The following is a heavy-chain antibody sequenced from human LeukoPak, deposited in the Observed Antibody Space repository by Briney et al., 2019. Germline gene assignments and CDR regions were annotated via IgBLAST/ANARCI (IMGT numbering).Heavy chain of an antibody. CDR2: ISGRGGTT. CDR3: AKRRDCFDY. J-gene: IGHJ4*02. V-gene: IGHV3-23*01. CDR1: GFTFSTYA. Sequence: GGSLRLSCAASGFTFSTYAMTWVRQAPGKGLEWVSIISGRGGTTYYADSVKGRFTISRDNSKNTLYLQMESLRDEDTAIYYCAKRRDCFDYWGQGTLVSVSS.